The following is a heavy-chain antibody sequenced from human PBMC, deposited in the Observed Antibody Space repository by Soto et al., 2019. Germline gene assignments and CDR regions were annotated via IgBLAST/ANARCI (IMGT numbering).Heavy chain of an antibody. J-gene: IGHJ6*02. D-gene: IGHD5-12*01. CDR1: GFTFSSYA. CDR2: ISYDGSNK. Sequence: PVGSLRLSCAASGFTFSSYAMHWVRQAPGKGLEWVAVISYDGSNKYYADSVKGRFTISRDNSKNTLYLQMNSLRAEDTAVYYCARDLRWLQVYGMDVWGQGTTVTVSS. V-gene: IGHV3-30-3*01. CDR3: ARDLRWLQVYGMDV.